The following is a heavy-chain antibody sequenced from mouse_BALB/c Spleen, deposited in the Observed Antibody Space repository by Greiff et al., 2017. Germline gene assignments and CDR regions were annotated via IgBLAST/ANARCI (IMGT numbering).Heavy chain of an antibody. Sequence: EVQVVESGPELVKPGASVKVSCKASGYSFTDYNMYWVKQSHGKSLEWIGYIDPYNGGTSYNQKFKGKATLTVDKSSSTAFMHLNSLTSEDSAVYYCAREDDGYFSGAMDYWGQGTSVTVSS. CDR2: IDPYNGGT. J-gene: IGHJ4*01. D-gene: IGHD2-3*01. CDR3: AREDDGYFSGAMDY. CDR1: GYSFTDYN. V-gene: IGHV1S135*01.